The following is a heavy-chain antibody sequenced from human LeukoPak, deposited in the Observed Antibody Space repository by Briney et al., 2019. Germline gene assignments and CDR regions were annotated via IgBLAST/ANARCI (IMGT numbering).Heavy chain of an antibody. Sequence: PGGSLRLSCAASGFTFSSYSMNWVRQAPGKGLEWVSSISSSSSYIYYADSVKGRFTISRDNAKNSLYLQMNSLRAEDTAVYYCARDYYDSSGYYYGGWFDPWGQGTLVTVSS. CDR3: ARDYYDSSGYYYGGWFDP. CDR2: ISSSSSYI. CDR1: GFTFSSYS. V-gene: IGHV3-21*04. J-gene: IGHJ5*02. D-gene: IGHD3-22*01.